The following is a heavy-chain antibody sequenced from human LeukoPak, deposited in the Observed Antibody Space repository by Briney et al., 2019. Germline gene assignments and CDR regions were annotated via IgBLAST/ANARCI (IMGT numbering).Heavy chain of an antibody. CDR1: GGSFSGYY. J-gene: IGHJ4*02. V-gene: IGHV4-34*01. Sequence: PSETLSLTCAVYGGSFSGYYWSWIRQPPGKGLEWIGEINHSGSTNYNPSLKSRVTISVDTSKNQFSLKLSSVTAADTAVYYCARDIQTYYFDYWGQGTLVTVSS. CDR3: ARDIQTYYFDY. CDR2: INHSGST.